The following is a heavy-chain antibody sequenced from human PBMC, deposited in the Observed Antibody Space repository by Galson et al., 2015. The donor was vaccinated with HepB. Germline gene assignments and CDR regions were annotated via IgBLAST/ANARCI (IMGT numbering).Heavy chain of an antibody. Sequence: LSLTCTVSGGPISSYYWSWIRQPPGKGLEWIGYIYYSGSTNYNPSLKSRVTISVDTSKNQFSLRLSSVTAADTAVYYCARAKMATIADWGQGTLVTVSS. CDR1: GGPISSYY. D-gene: IGHD5-24*01. CDR3: ARAKMATIAD. V-gene: IGHV4-59*01. CDR2: IYYSGST. J-gene: IGHJ4*02.